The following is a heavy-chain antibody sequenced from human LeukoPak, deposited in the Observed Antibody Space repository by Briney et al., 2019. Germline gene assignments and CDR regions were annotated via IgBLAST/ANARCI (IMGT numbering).Heavy chain of an antibody. D-gene: IGHD3-9*01. CDR2: IYSGGST. Sequence: GGSLRLSCAASGFTVSSNYMSWVRQAPGKGLEWVSVIYSGGSTYYADSVKGRFTISRDNSKNTLYLQMNSLRAEDTAVYYCAKEGLRYFDWLSWFDPWGQGTLVTVSS. CDR3: AKEGLRYFDWLSWFDP. J-gene: IGHJ5*02. CDR1: GFTVSSNY. V-gene: IGHV3-53*01.